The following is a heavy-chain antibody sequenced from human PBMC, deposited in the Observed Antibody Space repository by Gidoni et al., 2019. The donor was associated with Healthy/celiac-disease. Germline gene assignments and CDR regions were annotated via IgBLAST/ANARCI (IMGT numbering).Heavy chain of an antibody. CDR3: ARGVDTAMVTPWFDP. D-gene: IGHD5-18*01. Sequence: QVKLVESGGGLVKHGGSLRLSCAASGFTFTDYYMSWIRQAPGKGLEWVSYISSSSSYTNYADSVKGRFTISRDNAKNSLYLQMNSLRAEDTAVYYCARGVDTAMVTPWFDPWGQGTLVTVSS. V-gene: IGHV3-11*06. CDR2: ISSSSSYT. J-gene: IGHJ5*02. CDR1: GFTFTDYY.